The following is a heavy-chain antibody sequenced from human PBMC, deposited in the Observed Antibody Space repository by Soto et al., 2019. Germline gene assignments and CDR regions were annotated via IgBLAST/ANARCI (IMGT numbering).Heavy chain of an antibody. CDR3: AHRRTYDSCGYYSDFDY. Sequence: QITLKESGPTLVKPTQTLTLTCTFSGFSLSTSGVGVGWIRQPPGKALEWLALIYWDDDKRYSPSLKSRLTIPNDPSKTHVVLTMTHMDPVDSATYYWAHRRTYDSCGYYSDFDYWGQGTLVTVSS. V-gene: IGHV2-5*02. J-gene: IGHJ4*02. CDR1: GFSLSTSGVG. CDR2: IYWDDDK. D-gene: IGHD3-22*01.